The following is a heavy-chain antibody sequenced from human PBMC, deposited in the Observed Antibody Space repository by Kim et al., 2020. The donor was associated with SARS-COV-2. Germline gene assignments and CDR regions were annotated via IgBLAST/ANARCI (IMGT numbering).Heavy chain of an antibody. CDR2: INHSGST. D-gene: IGHD2-8*02. V-gene: IGHV4-34*01. CDR3: ARGRAGVLPSPVLGLGPYYHYYAMDV. CDR1: GGSFSSYA. Sequence: SETLSLTCAVYGGSFSSYAWNWIRQPPGKGLEWMGEINHSGSTNLSPSPKSRSTISVDTSKSKFSLGLKSMTATDAAVYYCARGRAGVLPSPVLGLGPYYHYYAMDVWGRGTPVAVSS. J-gene: IGHJ6*02.